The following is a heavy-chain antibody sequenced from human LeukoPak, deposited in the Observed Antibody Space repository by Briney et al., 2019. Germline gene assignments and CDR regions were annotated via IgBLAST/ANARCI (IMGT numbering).Heavy chain of an antibody. D-gene: IGHD4-17*01. Sequence: GASVKVSCKASGYTFTSYAMNWVRQAPGQGLEWMGWINTNTGNPTYAQGFTGRFVFSLDTSVSTAYLQISSLKAEDTAVYYCARTLPNYGDSGYYFDYWGQGTLVTVSS. CDR1: GYTFTSYA. CDR2: INTNTGNP. V-gene: IGHV7-4-1*02. J-gene: IGHJ4*02. CDR3: ARTLPNYGDSGYYFDY.